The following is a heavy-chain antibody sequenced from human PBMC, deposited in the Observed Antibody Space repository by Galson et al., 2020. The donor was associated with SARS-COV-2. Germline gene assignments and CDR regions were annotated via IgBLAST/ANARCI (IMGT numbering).Heavy chain of an antibody. Sequence: GGSLRLSCAASGFSYSAYWMTWVRQAPGKGLEWVANIKPDGSDKYYVDSVKGRFTVSRDNAKNSLYLQMNSLRAEDTAVYYCARGYFYGSGSVDSWGQGTLVTVSS. J-gene: IGHJ5*01. CDR3: ARGYFYGSGSVDS. CDR2: IKPDGSDK. V-gene: IGHV3-7*04. D-gene: IGHD3-10*01. CDR1: GFSYSAYW.